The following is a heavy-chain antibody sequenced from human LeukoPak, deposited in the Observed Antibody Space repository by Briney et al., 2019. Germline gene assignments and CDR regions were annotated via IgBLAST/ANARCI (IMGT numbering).Heavy chain of an antibody. CDR3: ARIRFGESYAPKSYYYYYKDV. Sequence: GGSLRLSCAASGFTFSSYEMNWVRQAPGKGLEWVSYISSSGSTIYYADSVKGRFTISRDNAKNSLYLQMNRLRVEDAAVYYCARIRFGESYAPKSYYYYYKDVWGIGTTVTISS. V-gene: IGHV3-48*03. D-gene: IGHD3-10*01. CDR1: GFTFSSYE. CDR2: ISSSGSTI. J-gene: IGHJ6*03.